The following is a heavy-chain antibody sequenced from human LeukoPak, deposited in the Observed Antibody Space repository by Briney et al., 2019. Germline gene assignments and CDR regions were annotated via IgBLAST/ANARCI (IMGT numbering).Heavy chain of an antibody. CDR3: AHRRSGYDWNHGDFDY. CDR1: GFSLTTRPLG. Sequence: SGPTLVKPTQTLTLTCSFSGFSLTTRPLGVGWIRQPPGKALEWLAVTYWDDDKRYNPSLRTRLTVTTATSKNQVVLIMTNMDPVDTATYYCAHRRSGYDWNHGDFDYWGQGTLVTVSS. J-gene: IGHJ4*02. D-gene: IGHD3-22*01. CDR2: TYWDDDK. V-gene: IGHV2-5*02.